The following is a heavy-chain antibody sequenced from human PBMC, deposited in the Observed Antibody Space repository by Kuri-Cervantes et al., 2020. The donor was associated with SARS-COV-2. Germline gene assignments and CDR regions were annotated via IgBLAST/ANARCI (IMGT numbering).Heavy chain of an antibody. J-gene: IGHJ4*02. CDR3: ARDVSNSNLGLYSFDY. CDR1: GGTFSRNA. V-gene: IGHV1-69*13. CDR2: IIPIFGAQ. D-gene: IGHD2/OR15-2a*01. Sequence: SVKVSCKASGGTFSRNAISWVRQAPGQGLEWMGGIIPIFGAQTNAQKFQGRVSIIADESTNTAYMELRSLRSEDTAIYYCARDVSNSNLGLYSFDYWGQGSLVTVSS.